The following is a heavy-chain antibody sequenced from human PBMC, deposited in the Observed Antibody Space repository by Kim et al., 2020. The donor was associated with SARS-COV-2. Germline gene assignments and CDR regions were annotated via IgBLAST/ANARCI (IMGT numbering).Heavy chain of an antibody. Sequence: GGSLRLSCVASGFTFSSYSFNWVRQAPGKGLEWVASISSSSTYIYYADSLKGRFTVYRDNAKNSLFLQMNRLTAEDTALYYCVRFWAEPTDYYYGMDVWGQGPTVTVSS. CDR2: ISSSSTYI. D-gene: IGHD3-16*01. CDR3: VRFWAEPTDYYYGMDV. J-gene: IGHJ6*01. V-gene: IGHV3-21*01. CDR1: GFTFSSYS.